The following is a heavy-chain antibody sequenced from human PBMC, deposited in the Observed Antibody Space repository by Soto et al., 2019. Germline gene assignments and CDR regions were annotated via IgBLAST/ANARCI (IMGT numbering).Heavy chain of an antibody. CDR3: AKDRELLPYWYFDL. J-gene: IGHJ2*01. D-gene: IGHD3-10*01. CDR1: GFPFTNFA. Sequence: GGSLRLSCASSGFPFTNFAMTWVRQAPGKGLEWVSTFVGNGGNTYYADSVKGRFTISRDNSKNTLFLQMNSLRAEDTAVYYCAKDRELLPYWYFDLWGRGTLVTVSS. CDR2: FVGNGGNT. V-gene: IGHV3-23*01.